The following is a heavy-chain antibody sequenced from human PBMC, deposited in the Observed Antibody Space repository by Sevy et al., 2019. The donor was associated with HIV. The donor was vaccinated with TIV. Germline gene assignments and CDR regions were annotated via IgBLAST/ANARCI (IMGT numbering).Heavy chain of an antibody. Sequence: GGSLRLSCAASGFTFSSYGMHWVRQAPGKGLEWVAVISYDGSNKYYADSVKGRFTISRDNSKNTLYLQMNSLRAEDTAVYYCAKDTHSSGWPYYYYYYMDVWGNGTTVTVSS. CDR1: GFTFSSYG. V-gene: IGHV3-30*18. CDR2: ISYDGSNK. CDR3: AKDTHSSGWPYYYYYYMDV. J-gene: IGHJ6*03. D-gene: IGHD6-19*01.